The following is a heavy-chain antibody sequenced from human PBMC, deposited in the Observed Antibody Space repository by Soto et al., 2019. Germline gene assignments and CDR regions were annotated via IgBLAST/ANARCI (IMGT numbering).Heavy chain of an antibody. CDR2: VNSDGTST. D-gene: IGHD6-6*01. V-gene: IGHV3-74*01. CDR3: VAARPDFAY. CDR1: VLTLSSYW. Sequence: EVQLVESGGGLAQPGESLRLSCTSSVLTLSSYWMHWVRQAPGKGLVWVARVNSDGTSTAYADSVKGRFTISRDHAKNTLYLEMSSLRDEDAAVYHCVAARPDFAYWGRGTLVTVSS. J-gene: IGHJ4*02.